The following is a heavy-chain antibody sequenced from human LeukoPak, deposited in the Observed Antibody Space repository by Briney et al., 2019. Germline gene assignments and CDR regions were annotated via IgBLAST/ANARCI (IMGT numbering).Heavy chain of an antibody. D-gene: IGHD3-10*01. CDR1: GGSISGYH. V-gene: IGHV4-59*01. J-gene: IGHJ4*02. CDR2: MYYDGST. Sequence: PSETLSLTCTVSGGSISGYHWTWIRQPPGKGLEFIGYMYYDGSTNYNPSLRSRVTISADTSKTQFSLKLSSVTAADTAVYYCATLPEDFSSRSTYWGQGTLVTVSS. CDR3: ATLPEDFSSRSTY.